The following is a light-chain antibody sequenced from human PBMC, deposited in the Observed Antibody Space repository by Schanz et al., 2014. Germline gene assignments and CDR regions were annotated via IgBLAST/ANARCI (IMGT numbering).Light chain of an antibody. CDR2: GNS. CDR3: SSYTSSSIVV. CDR1: SSNIGAGYD. Sequence: QSVLTQSPSVSGAPGQRVTISCTGSSSNIGAGYDVHWYQQLPGTAPKLLIYGNSNRPSGVPDRFSGSKSGTSPSLAITGLQAEDEADYYCSSYTSSSIVVFGGGTKLTVL. J-gene: IGLJ2*01. V-gene: IGLV1-40*01.